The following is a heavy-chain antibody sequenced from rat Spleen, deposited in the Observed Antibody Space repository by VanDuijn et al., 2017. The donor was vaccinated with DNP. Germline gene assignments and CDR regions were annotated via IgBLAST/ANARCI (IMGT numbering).Heavy chain of an antibody. CDR3: ASPYYYSAYYFDY. V-gene: IGHV5-19*01. J-gene: IGHJ2*01. CDR2: ISPSGGST. Sequence: EVQLVESGGGLVQPGKSLKLSCAASGFTFSNFGMYWIRQAPTKGLEWVASISPSGGSTYYRDSVKGRFTVSRDNAKSSLYLQMDSLRSEDTATYYCASPYYYSAYYFDYWGQGVMVTVSS. D-gene: IGHD1-1*01. CDR1: GFTFSNFG.